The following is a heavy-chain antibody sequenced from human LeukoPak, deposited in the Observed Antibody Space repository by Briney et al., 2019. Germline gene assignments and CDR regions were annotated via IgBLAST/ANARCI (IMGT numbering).Heavy chain of an antibody. CDR1: GFTFSSYE. V-gene: IGHV3-48*03. CDR3: ARGFSGWALGY. D-gene: IGHD6-19*01. CDR2: ISSSGSTI. Sequence: GGSLRLSCAASGFTFSSYEMNWVRQAPGKGLEWVSYISSSGSTIYYADSVKGRFTISRDNAKNSLYLQMNSLSAEDTAVYYCARGFSGWALGYWDQGTLVTVSS. J-gene: IGHJ4*02.